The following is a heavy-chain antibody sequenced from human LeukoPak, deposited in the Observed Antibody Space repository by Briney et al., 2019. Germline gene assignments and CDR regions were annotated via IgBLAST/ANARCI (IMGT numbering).Heavy chain of an antibody. CDR1: GGSISSSSYY. CDR3: ARHGGYSSGWQTFDY. Sequence: KPSETLFLTCTVSGGSISSSSYYWGWIRQPPGKGLEWIGSIYYSGSTYYNPSLKSRVTISVDTSKNQFSLKLSSVTAADTAVYYCARHGGYSSGWQTFDYWGQGTLVTVSS. CDR2: IYYSGST. D-gene: IGHD6-19*01. J-gene: IGHJ4*02. V-gene: IGHV4-39*01.